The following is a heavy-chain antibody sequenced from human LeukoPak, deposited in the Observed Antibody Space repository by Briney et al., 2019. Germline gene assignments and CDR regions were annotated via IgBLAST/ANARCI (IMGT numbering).Heavy chain of an antibody. CDR3: ARDPSAFSGSYDY. CDR1: GFTFSSYW. D-gene: IGHD1-26*01. Sequence: GGSLRLSCAASGFTFSSYWMHWVRQAPGKGLVWVSRINSDGSSTNYADSVKGRFTISRDNAKNTLYLQMNSLRAEDTAVYFCARDPSAFSGSYDYWGQGTLVTVSS. V-gene: IGHV3-74*01. CDR2: INSDGSST. J-gene: IGHJ4*02.